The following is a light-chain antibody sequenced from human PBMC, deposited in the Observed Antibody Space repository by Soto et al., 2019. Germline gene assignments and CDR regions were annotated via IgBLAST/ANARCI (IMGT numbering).Light chain of an antibody. CDR2: GAS. CDR1: QSVSSN. CDR3: QQYNNWPWT. Sequence: ERIMTQSPATLSVSPGESATLSCRASQSVSSNLAWYQQKPGQAPRLLIYGASTRATGIPARFSGSGSGTEFTLAISSLQSEDLAVYYCQQYNNWPWTFGQGTKVDIK. J-gene: IGKJ1*01. V-gene: IGKV3-15*01.